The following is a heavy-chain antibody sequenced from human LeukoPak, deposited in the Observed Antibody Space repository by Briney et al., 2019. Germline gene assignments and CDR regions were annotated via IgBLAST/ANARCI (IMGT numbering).Heavy chain of an antibody. CDR1: GYTFTSYG. CDR2: ISAYNGNT. CDR3: ARDRMLNGCDY. J-gene: IGHJ4*02. D-gene: IGHD2-8*01. Sequence: ASVKVSCKASGYTFTSYGISWARQAPGQGLEWVGWISAYNGNTNYAQKPQGRVTITTDTSTSTAYMELRSLRSDDTAMYYCARDRMLNGCDYWGQGTLVTVSS. V-gene: IGHV1-18*01.